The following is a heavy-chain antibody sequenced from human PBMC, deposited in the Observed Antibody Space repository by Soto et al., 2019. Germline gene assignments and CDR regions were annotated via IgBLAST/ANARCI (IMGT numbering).Heavy chain of an antibody. V-gene: IGHV1-18*01. J-gene: IGHJ3*02. CDR3: AGFNGPDAFDI. CDR2: ISTYNGNT. CDR1: GYTFTNYG. Sequence: QVQLVQSGAEVNKPGASVKVSCKASGYTFTNYGISWVRQAPGQGLEWMGWISTYNGNTYYTQKVQGRVTMTRDTSTSTAYMELRSLRSDDTAMYYCAGFNGPDAFDIWGQGTMVTVSS.